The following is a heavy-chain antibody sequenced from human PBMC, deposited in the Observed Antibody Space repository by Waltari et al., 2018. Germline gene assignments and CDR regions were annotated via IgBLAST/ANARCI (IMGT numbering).Heavy chain of an antibody. CDR1: GGSISSYY. J-gene: IGHJ4*02. Sequence: QVQLQESGPGLVKPSETLSLTCTVSGGSISSYYWSWIRQPPGTGLEWIGYIYYSGSTNDNPAHKSRGTIAVDTSKNQFSLKLSSVTAADTAVYYCAREIHTYYYDSSGHDVWGQGTLVTVSS. D-gene: IGHD3-22*01. V-gene: IGHV4-59*01. CDR3: AREIHTYYYDSSGHDV. CDR2: IYYSGST.